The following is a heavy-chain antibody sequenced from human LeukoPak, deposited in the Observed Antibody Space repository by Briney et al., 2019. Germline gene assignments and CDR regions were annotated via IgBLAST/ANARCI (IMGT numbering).Heavy chain of an antibody. V-gene: IGHV3-21*01. CDR3: AVQRGLDY. Sequence: PGGSLRLSCAASGFSFSSYTLNWVRQAPGKGLEWVSAISSSSSDRYYADSVEGRFTISRDNAKNSLFLQMNSRRVEDTAVYYCAVQRGLDYWGQGTLVTVSS. CDR2: ISSSSSDR. CDR1: GFSFSSYT. J-gene: IGHJ4*02. D-gene: IGHD3-22*01.